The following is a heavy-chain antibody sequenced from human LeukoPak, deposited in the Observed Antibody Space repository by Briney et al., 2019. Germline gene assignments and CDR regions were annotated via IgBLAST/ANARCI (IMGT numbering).Heavy chain of an antibody. Sequence: GGSLRLSCAASGFTFSSYRMTWVRQAPGKGLEWVSSISSSSSYIYYADSVKGRFTISRDNAKNSLYLQMNSLRAEDTAVYYCGRRGIGDYAPKFDPWGQGTLVTVSS. D-gene: IGHD4-17*01. CDR1: GFTFSSYR. V-gene: IGHV3-21*01. CDR3: GRRGIGDYAPKFDP. CDR2: ISSSSSYI. J-gene: IGHJ5*02.